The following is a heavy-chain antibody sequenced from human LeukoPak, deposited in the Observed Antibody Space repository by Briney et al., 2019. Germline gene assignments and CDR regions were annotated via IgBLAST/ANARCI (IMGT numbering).Heavy chain of an antibody. V-gene: IGHV4-59*01. CDR2: ISDSGTT. Sequence: SETLSLTCTVSGGSISRYYWSWIRQPPGKGLEWFGYISDSGTTNYNPSLKSRVTISVDTSKKEFSLKLSSVTAADTAAYFCARVTWFPGSSYYYMDVWGKGTTVTVSS. J-gene: IGHJ6*03. D-gene: IGHD3-9*01. CDR1: GGSISRYY. CDR3: ARVTWFPGSSYYYMDV.